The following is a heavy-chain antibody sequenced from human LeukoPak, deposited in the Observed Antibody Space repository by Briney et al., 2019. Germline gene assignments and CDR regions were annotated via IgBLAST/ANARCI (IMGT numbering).Heavy chain of an antibody. CDR1: GFTFSSYW. CDR3: ARVRYKVTLYGY. V-gene: IGHV3-74*01. Sequence: GGSLRLSCAASGFTFSSYWMHWVRQAPGQGLVWVSRINSDGSSTSYADSVKDRFAISRDNAKNTLYLQMNSLRAEDTAVYYCARVRYKVTLYGYWGQGTLVTVFS. D-gene: IGHD2-21*02. J-gene: IGHJ4*02. CDR2: INSDGSST.